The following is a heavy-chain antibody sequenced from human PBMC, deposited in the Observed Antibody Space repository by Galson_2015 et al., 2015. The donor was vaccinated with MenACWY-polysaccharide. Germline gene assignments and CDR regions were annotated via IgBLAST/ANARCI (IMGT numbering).Heavy chain of an antibody. CDR2: IRYDGRDK. Sequence: SLRLSCAASGFTFSSYGMHWVRQAPGKGLKWVAFIRYDGRDKYYADSVKGRFTLSRDNSKNTLYLQMDSLRAEDTAVYYCAKDRPAAASDGDYWGQGTLVPVSS. CDR3: AKDRPAAASDGDY. V-gene: IGHV3-30*02. CDR1: GFTFSSYG. J-gene: IGHJ4*02. D-gene: IGHD6-13*01.